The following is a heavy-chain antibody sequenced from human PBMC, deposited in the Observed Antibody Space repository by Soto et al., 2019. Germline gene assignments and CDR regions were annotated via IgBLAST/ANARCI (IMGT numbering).Heavy chain of an antibody. D-gene: IGHD3-22*01. Sequence: GGSLRLSCAASGFTFSCYSMNWVRQAPGKGLEWVSSISSSSSYIYYADSVKGRFTISRDNAKNSLYLQMNSLRAEDTAVYYCARDPVTRYYYDSSGLNWGQGTLVTVSS. CDR1: GFTFSCYS. CDR2: ISSSSSYI. V-gene: IGHV3-21*01. J-gene: IGHJ4*02. CDR3: ARDPVTRYYYDSSGLN.